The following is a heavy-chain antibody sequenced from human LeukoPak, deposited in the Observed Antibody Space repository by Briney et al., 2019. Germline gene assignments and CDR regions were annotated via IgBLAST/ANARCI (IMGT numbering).Heavy chain of an antibody. CDR1: GYTFTNYD. CDR2: MNPNSGYT. CDR3: ARGSSHGYSLLCDH. D-gene: IGHD5-18*01. J-gene: IGHJ4*02. Sequence: ASVKVSCKASGYTFTNYDIHWVRQATGQGLEWMGWMNPNSGYTGYAQKFQGRVIMTRDTSINTAYMELSSLTSADTAVYYCARGSSHGYSLLCDHWGQGTLVTVSS. V-gene: IGHV1-8*01.